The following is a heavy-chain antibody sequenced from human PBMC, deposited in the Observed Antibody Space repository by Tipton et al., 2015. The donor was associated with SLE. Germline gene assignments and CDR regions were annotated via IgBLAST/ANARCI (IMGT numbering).Heavy chain of an antibody. Sequence: LRLSCTVSGGSISSSSCYWGWIRQPPGKGLEWIGSIYYSGSTYYNPSLKSRVTISVDTSKNQFSLKLSSVTAADTAVYYCASLSRDGYNNLAYWGQGTLVTVSS. J-gene: IGHJ4*02. CDR3: ASLSRDGYNNLAY. V-gene: IGHV4-39*07. CDR2: IYYSGST. D-gene: IGHD5-24*01. CDR1: GGSISSSSCY.